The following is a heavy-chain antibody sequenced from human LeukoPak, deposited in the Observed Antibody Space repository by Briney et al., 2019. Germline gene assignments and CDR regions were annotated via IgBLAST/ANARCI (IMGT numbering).Heavy chain of an antibody. CDR3: ARDLGYCSSASCRYFDS. CDR1: GGSISSGGYY. D-gene: IGHD2-2*01. V-gene: IGHV4-31*03. Sequence: SETLSLTCTVSGGSISSGGYYWSWIRQHPGKGLEWIGYISYSGSTYYNPSLRSRVTISVDTSKNQLSLKLSSVTVADTAVYYCARDLGYCSSASCRYFDSWGQGTLVTVSS. CDR2: ISYSGST. J-gene: IGHJ4*02.